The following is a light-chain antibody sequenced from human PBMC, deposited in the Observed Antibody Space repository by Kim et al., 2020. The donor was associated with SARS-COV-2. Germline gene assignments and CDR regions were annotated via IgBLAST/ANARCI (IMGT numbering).Light chain of an antibody. CDR1: NIGSKN. Sequence: SYELTQPPSVSVAPGKTASINCGGDNIGSKNVHWYQQKPSQAPVVVMYYNTARPSGIPERFSGSNSGITATLTISRVEAGDEADYYCQVWDSSSHHWVFGGGTQLTVL. J-gene: IGLJ3*02. V-gene: IGLV3-21*04. CDR2: YNT. CDR3: QVWDSSSHHWV.